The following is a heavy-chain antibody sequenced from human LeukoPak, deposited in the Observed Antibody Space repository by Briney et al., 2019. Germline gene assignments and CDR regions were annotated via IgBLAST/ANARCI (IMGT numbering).Heavy chain of an antibody. CDR3: ATGKPQRYSSGWYVKWLDP. D-gene: IGHD6-19*01. CDR2: IYYSGTT. CDR1: GASISSYY. V-gene: IGHV4-59*01. Sequence: PSETLSLTCTVSGASISSYYWSWIRQPPGKRLEWIGYIYYSGTTKYNPSLKSRVTISVDTSKNQFSLNLSSVTAADTAVYYCATGKPQRYSSGWYVKWLDPWGQGTLVTVSS. J-gene: IGHJ5*02.